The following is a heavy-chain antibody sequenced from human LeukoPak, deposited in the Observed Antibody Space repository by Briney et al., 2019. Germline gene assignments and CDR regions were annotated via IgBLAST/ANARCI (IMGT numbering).Heavy chain of an antibody. J-gene: IGHJ6*03. CDR2: IYYSGST. Sequence: PSETLSLTCTVSGGSISSSSYYWGWIRQPPGKGREWIGSIYYSGSTYYNPSLKSRVTISVDTSKNQFSLKLSSVTAADTAVYYCARERAARSYSSGGYYYYMDVWGKGTTVTVSS. V-gene: IGHV4-39*07. CDR3: ARERAARSYSSGGYYYYMDV. CDR1: GGSISSSSYY. D-gene: IGHD6-19*01.